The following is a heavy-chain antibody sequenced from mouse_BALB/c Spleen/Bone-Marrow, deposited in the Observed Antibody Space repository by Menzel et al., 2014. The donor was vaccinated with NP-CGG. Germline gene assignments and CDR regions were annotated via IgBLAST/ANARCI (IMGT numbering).Heavy chain of an antibody. CDR2: IDPSTGET. CDR1: DYTFTTYW. CDR3: ARRTLAMDY. V-gene: IGHV1-52*01. J-gene: IGHJ4*01. Sequence: VKLVESGPDLVRPGSSVKMSCKASDYTFTTYWMHWVKQRPGQGLEWIGMIDPSTGETRLNQKFKDKATLIVDKSSNTAYMQLSSLASEDSAVYYCARRTLAMDYWGQGTSVTVSS.